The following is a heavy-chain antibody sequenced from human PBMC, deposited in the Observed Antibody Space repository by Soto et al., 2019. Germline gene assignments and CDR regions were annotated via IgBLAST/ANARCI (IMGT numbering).Heavy chain of an antibody. CDR3: ARGEITVVRGGIRVLDFDY. Sequence: PSETLSLTCTVSGGSISSGDYYWSWIRQPPGKGLEWIGYIYYSGSTYYNPSLKSRVTISVDTCKNQFSLKLSSVTAADTAEYYCARGEITVVRGGIRVLDFDYWGQGTLVTV. V-gene: IGHV4-30-4*01. CDR1: GGSISSGDYY. J-gene: IGHJ4*02. D-gene: IGHD3-10*01. CDR2: IYYSGST.